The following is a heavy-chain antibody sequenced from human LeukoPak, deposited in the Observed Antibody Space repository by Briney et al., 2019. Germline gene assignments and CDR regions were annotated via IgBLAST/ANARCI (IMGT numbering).Heavy chain of an antibody. CDR2: ISGSGGST. CDR1: GFTFTGYA. J-gene: IGHJ4*02. Sequence: GGSLRLSCAASGFTFTGYAMSWVRQAPGKGLEWVSAISGSGGSTYYADSVKGRFTISRDRSKNTLYLQMNSLRAEDTAVYYCAKDLKPAAGPFDYWGQGTLVTVSS. V-gene: IGHV3-23*01. CDR3: AKDLKPAAGPFDY. D-gene: IGHD6-13*01.